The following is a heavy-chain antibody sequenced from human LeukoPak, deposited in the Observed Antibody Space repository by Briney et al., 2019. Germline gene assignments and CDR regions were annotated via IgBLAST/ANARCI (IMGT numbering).Heavy chain of an antibody. J-gene: IGHJ3*02. CDR3: ARWVSTSYDAFDI. V-gene: IGHV3-64*01. CDR1: GFAYSYYA. D-gene: IGHD6-6*01. CDR2: ISSDGGST. Sequence: GGSLRLSCAASGFAYSYYAMHWVRQAPGKGLEYVSAISSDGGSTYYANSVKGRFTISRDNSKNMLYLQMGSLRAEDMAVYYCARWVSTSYDAFDIWGPVTMVTVSS.